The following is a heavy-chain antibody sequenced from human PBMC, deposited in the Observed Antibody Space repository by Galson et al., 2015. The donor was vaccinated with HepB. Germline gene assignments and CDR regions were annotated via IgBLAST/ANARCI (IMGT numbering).Heavy chain of an antibody. CDR2: IVVGSGNT. Sequence: SVKVSCKASGFTFTSSAMQWVRQARGQRLEWIGWIVVGSGNTNYAQKFQERVTITRDMSTSTAYMELSSLRSEDTAVYYCAAFGYSGYDLDFDYWGQGTLVTVSS. J-gene: IGHJ4*02. CDR3: AAFGYSGYDLDFDY. CDR1: GFTFTSSA. D-gene: IGHD5-12*01. V-gene: IGHV1-58*02.